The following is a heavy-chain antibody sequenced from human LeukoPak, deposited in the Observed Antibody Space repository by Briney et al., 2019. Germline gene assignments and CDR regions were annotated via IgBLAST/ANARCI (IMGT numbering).Heavy chain of an antibody. CDR1: GGSISGSSYY. V-gene: IGHV4-39*07. Sequence: SETLSLTCTVSGGSISGSSYYWGWIRQPPGEGLEWIGSIYYSGSTYYNPSLKSRVTVSVDTSKIQFSLKLSSVTAADTAVYYCARGSYSSSWFKYWGRGTLVTVSS. CDR2: IYYSGST. CDR3: ARGSYSSSWFKY. J-gene: IGHJ4*02. D-gene: IGHD6-13*01.